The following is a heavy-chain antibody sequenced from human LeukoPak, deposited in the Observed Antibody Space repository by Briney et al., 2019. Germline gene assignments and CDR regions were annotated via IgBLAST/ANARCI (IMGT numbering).Heavy chain of an antibody. V-gene: IGHV1-18*01. J-gene: IGHJ3*02. D-gene: IGHD6-19*01. CDR2: ISAYNGNT. Sequence: ASVKVSCKASGYTFTSYGISRVRQAPGQGLEWMGWISAYNGNTNYAQKLQGRVTMTTDTSTSTAYMELRSLRSDDTAVYYCAREKRIAVAGDDAFDIWGQGTMVTVSS. CDR3: AREKRIAVAGDDAFDI. CDR1: GYTFTSYG.